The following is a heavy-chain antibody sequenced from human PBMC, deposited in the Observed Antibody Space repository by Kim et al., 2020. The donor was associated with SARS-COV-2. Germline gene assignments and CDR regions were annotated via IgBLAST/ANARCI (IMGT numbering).Heavy chain of an antibody. CDR3: ARDRHDFDWSSNWYFDL. CDR1: GFTFSSYS. Sequence: GGSLRLSCAASGFTFSSYSMNWVRQAPGKGLEWVSYISSSSSTIYYADSVKGRFTISRDNAKNSLYLQMNSLRDEDTAVYYCARDRHDFDWSSNWYFDLWGRGTLVTVSS. J-gene: IGHJ2*01. D-gene: IGHD3-9*01. V-gene: IGHV3-48*02. CDR2: ISSSSSTI.